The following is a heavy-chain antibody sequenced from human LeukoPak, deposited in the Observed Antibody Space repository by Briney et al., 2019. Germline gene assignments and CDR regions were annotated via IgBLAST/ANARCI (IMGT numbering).Heavy chain of an antibody. CDR1: AGSISGYY. V-gene: IGHV4-4*07. D-gene: IGHD2-21*02. CDR3: ARDGFSSGGDYYFDY. CDR2: IYTSGST. J-gene: IGHJ4*02. Sequence: PTETLSLTCTVSAGSISGYYWSWIRQPAGKGLEWIGRIYTSGSTNYNPSLKSRVTMSVDTSKNQFSLKLSSVTAADTAVYYCARDGFSSGGDYYFDYWGQGTLVTVSS.